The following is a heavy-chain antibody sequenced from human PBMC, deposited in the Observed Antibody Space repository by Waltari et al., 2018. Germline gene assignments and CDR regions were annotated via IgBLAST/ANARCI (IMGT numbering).Heavy chain of an antibody. CDR2: TYYSSKWYN. V-gene: IGHV6-1*01. J-gene: IGHJ3*02. Sequence: QEQLQQSGPGLVKPSQTLSLTCAISGDSLSSNGVAWNWVRQSPSRGLEWLGRTYYSSKWYNDYGESVKSRITINPDTSKKQFSLQLNSVTPDDTAVYYCARGRNSAFDIWGQGTMVTVSS. CDR1: GDSLSSNGVA. CDR3: ARGRNSAFDI.